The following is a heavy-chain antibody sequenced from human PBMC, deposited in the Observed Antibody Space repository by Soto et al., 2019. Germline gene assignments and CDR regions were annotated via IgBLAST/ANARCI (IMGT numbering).Heavy chain of an antibody. CDR1: GGSFSGYY. V-gene: IGHV4-34*01. CDR2: INHSGST. D-gene: IGHD1-26*01. J-gene: IGHJ4*02. Sequence: SETLSLTCAVYGGSFSGYYWSWIRQPPGKGLEWIGEINHSGSTNYNPSLKSRVTISVDTSKNQFSLKLSSVTAADTAVYYCARDGIVVGATIESLGFDYWGQGTLVTVSS. CDR3: ARDGIVVGATIESLGFDY.